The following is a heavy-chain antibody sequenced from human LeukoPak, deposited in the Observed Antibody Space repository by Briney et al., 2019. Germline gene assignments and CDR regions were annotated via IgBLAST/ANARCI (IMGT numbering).Heavy chain of an antibody. CDR2: INPSGGST. Sequence: ASVKVSCEASGYIFTSYYMHWVRQAPGQGLEWMGIINPSGGSTSYAQKFQGRVTMTRDTPTNTVYMELSSLRSEDTAVYYCARYCSGGSCYGLDYWGQGTLVTVSS. D-gene: IGHD2-15*01. CDR3: ARYCSGGSCYGLDY. V-gene: IGHV1-46*01. CDR1: GYIFTSYY. J-gene: IGHJ4*02.